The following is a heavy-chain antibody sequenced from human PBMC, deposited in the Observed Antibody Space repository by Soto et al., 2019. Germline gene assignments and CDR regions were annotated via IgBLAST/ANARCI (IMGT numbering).Heavy chain of an antibody. CDR2: ISSSSSYI. D-gene: IGHD3-22*01. CDR3: ARDPTRGIDYYDSSGYQNWFDP. CDR1: GFTFSSYS. Sequence: GGSLRLSCAASGFTFSSYSMNWGRQAPGKGLEWVSSISSSSSYIYYADSVKGRFTISRDNAKNSLYLQMNSLRAEDTAVYYCARDPTRGIDYYDSSGYQNWFDPWGQGTLVTVSS. J-gene: IGHJ5*02. V-gene: IGHV3-21*01.